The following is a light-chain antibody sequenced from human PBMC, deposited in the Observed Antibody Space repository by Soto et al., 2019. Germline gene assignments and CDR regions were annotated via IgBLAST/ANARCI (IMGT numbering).Light chain of an antibody. J-gene: IGLJ2*01. V-gene: IGLV3-21*02. CDR3: QVWEINHNVI. CDR2: NDS. Sequence: SCALTQPPSVSVAPGRTTAGPDRANNIGSKGVHWYHQRPGRSPVLVLYNDSNRSSGIPDRFSGSDSGDMGTLTISRVEGGDKDKDYCQVWEINHNVIFGGGNK. CDR1: NIGSKG.